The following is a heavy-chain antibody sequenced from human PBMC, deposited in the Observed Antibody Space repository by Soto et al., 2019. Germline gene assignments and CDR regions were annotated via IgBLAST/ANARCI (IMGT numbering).Heavy chain of an antibody. J-gene: IGHJ4*02. CDR3: ARGATGWLFDY. D-gene: IGHD6-19*01. CDR1: GGSISGYY. CDR2: VHYSGST. V-gene: IGHV4-59*01. Sequence: SETLSLTCTVSGGSISGYYWSWIRQPPGKGLEWIGYVHYSGSTNYNPSLKSRVTISVDTSKNQFSLKLSSVTAADTAVFYCARGATGWLFDYWGQGTLVTVSS.